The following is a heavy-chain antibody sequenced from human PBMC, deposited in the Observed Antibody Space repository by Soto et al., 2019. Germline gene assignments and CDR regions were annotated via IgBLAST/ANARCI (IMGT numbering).Heavy chain of an antibody. CDR3: ARGPGSSWSYSYYQYGMDV. V-gene: IGHV4-34*01. J-gene: IGHJ6*02. D-gene: IGHD6-13*01. CDR2: INHSGST. Sequence: SLTCAVYGGSFSGYYWSWIRQPPGKGLEWIGEINHSGSTNYNPSLKSRVTISVDTSKNQFSLKLSSVTAADTAVYYCARGPGSSWSYSYYQYGMDVWGPGTTVNVSS. CDR1: GGSFSGYY.